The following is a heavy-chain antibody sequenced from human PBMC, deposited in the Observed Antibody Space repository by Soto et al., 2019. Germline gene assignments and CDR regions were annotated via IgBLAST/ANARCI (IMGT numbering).Heavy chain of an antibody. CDR1: GGSISSYY. J-gene: IGHJ6*02. Sequence: QVQLQESGPGLVKPSETLSLTCTVSGGSISSYYWSWIRQPPGKGLEWIGYIYYSGSTNYNPSLKSRVTISVDXSXNQXSLKLSSVTAADTAVYYCARHPNYYYGSGSSYYYYYYGMDVWGQGTTVTVSS. V-gene: IGHV4-59*08. D-gene: IGHD3-10*01. CDR2: IYYSGST. CDR3: ARHPNYYYGSGSSYYYYYYGMDV.